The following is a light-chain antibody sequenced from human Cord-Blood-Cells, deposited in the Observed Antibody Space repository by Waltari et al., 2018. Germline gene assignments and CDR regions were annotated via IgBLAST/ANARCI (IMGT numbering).Light chain of an antibody. CDR2: AAS. J-gene: IGKJ4*01. Sequence: DIQMTQSPSSLSASVGYRVTITCRASQSISSYLNWYHQKPGKAPKLLIYAASSLQSGVTSRFSGSGSGTDFTLTISSLQPEDFATYYCQQSYSTPLTFVGGTKVEIK. CDR1: QSISSY. V-gene: IGKV1-39*01. CDR3: QQSYSTPLT.